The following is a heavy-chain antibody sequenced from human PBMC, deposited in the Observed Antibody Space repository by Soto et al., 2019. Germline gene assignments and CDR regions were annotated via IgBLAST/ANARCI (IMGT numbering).Heavy chain of an antibody. D-gene: IGHD2-15*01. J-gene: IGHJ6*02. CDR3: ARDTRRWLQYYYYGMDV. CDR2: TYYRSKWYN. CDR1: GDSVSSNSAA. Sequence: PSQTLSLTCAISGDSVSSNSAAWNWIRQSPSRGLEWLGRTYYRSKWYNDYAVSVKSRITINPDTSKNQFSLQLNSVTPEDTAVYYCARDTRRWLQYYYYGMDVWGQGTTVTVSS. V-gene: IGHV6-1*01.